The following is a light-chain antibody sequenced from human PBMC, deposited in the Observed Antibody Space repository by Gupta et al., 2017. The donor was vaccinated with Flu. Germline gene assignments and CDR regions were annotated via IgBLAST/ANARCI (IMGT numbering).Light chain of an antibody. CDR1: QRVSSSY. V-gene: IGKV3-20*01. CDR2: GAS. CDR3: QQYGSSSYT. J-gene: IGKJ2*01. Sequence: EIVLTQSPGTLSLSPGERATLSCRASQRVSSSYLAWYQQKPGQAPSLLIYGASTRATGIPDRFSGSGSGTDFTLTISRLEPEDFAVYYCQQYGSSSYTFGQGTKLEIK.